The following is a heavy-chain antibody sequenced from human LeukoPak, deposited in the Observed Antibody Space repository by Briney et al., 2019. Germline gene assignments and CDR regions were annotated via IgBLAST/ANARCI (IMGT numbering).Heavy chain of an antibody. CDR3: ASIYDFWSGYLGHDAFDI. J-gene: IGHJ3*02. CDR1: GGTFSSYT. Sequence: SVKVSCKASGGTFSSYTISWVRQAPGQGLEWMGRIIPILGIANYAQKFQGRVTITADKSTSTAYMELSSLRSEDTAVYHCASIYDFWSGYLGHDAFDIWGQGTMVTVSS. CDR2: IIPILGIA. V-gene: IGHV1-69*02. D-gene: IGHD3-3*01.